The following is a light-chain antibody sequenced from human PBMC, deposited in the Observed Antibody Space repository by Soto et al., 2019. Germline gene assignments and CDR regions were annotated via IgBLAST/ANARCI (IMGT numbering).Light chain of an antibody. J-gene: IGKJ1*01. CDR3: QQYNAYSPWT. CDR1: QNIMTW. CDR2: KAS. V-gene: IGKV1-5*03. Sequence: IQMTQSPSTLSASIGDRVTITCRAGQNIMTWLAWHQQKPGKAPKLLIFKASDLDVGVPSRFAGSGSGTEFTLTISNLQPDDVATYYCQQYNAYSPWTFGQGTKVEIK.